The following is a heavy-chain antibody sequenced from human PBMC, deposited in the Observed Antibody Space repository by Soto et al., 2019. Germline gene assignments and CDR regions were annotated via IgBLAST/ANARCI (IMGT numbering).Heavy chain of an antibody. J-gene: IGHJ4*02. D-gene: IGHD3-16*02. Sequence: QVRLQESGPGLVQPSETLSLTCDGVSFGTYYWGWIRQPPGKGLEWLGYIFSSEHFKYTPSLKSRLAISVDPSKNPVSLRLTSVTAADTAVYSCARAGGGYRFDHWGQGTLVTVSS. CDR2: IFSSEHF. CDR3: ARAGGGYRFDH. CDR1: VSFGTYY. V-gene: IGHV4-59*01.